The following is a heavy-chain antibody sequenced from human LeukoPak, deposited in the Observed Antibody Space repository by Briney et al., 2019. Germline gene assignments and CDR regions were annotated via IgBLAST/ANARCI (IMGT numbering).Heavy chain of an antibody. CDR3: WGRLMDLRCSYYYYYGMDV. J-gene: IGHJ6*04. CDR1: GGSFSSYY. D-gene: IGHD2-8*01. Sequence: SETLSLTCAAYGGSFSSYYWSWIRQPPGKGLEWIGEINHSGGTNYYPSLKSRVIISVDASKNQFFLMLRSVTAADNAVFYCWGRLMDLRCSYYYYYGMDVWGEGTTVTVSS. V-gene: IGHV4-34*01. CDR2: INHSGGT.